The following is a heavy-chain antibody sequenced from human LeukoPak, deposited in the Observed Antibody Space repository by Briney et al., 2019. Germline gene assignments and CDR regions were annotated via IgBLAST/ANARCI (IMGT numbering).Heavy chain of an antibody. J-gene: IGHJ5*01. D-gene: IGHD2-8*01. CDR3: ARGLMRWPRPGFDS. CDR2: INPSGGST. V-gene: IGHV1-46*01. CDR1: GYIFTSFG. Sequence: ASVKVSCKASGYIFTSFGISWVRQAPGQGLEWMGIINPSGGSTSYAQKFQGRVTMTRDMSTTTAYMELSSLRSEDTAVYYCARGLMRWPRPGFDSWGQGTLVTVSS.